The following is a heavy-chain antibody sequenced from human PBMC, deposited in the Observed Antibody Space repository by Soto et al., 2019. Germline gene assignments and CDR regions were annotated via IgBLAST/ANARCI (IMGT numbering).Heavy chain of an antibody. V-gene: IGHV3-66*01. CDR3: ARDPLRYFDPS. D-gene: IGHD3-9*01. CDR1: GFTVSSNY. CDR2: IYSGGST. J-gene: IGHJ5*02. Sequence: GGSLRLSCAASGFTVSSNYMSWVRQAPGKGLEWVSVIYSGGSTYYADSVKGRFTISRDNSKNTLYLQMNSLRAEDTAVYYCARDPLRYFDPSWGQGTLVTVSS.